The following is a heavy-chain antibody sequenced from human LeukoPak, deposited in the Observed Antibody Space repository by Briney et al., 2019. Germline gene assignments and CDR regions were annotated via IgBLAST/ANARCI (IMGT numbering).Heavy chain of an antibody. CDR3: ARGTYDFWSGYYYFDY. D-gene: IGHD3-3*01. J-gene: IGHJ4*02. CDR1: GGSFSGYY. V-gene: IGHV4-34*01. CDR2: INHSGST. Sequence: PSETLSLTCAVYGGSFSGYYWSWNRQPPGKGLEWIGEINHSGSTNYNPSLKSRVTISVDTSKNQFSLKLSSVTAADTAVYYCARGTYDFWSGYYYFDYWGQGTLVTVSS.